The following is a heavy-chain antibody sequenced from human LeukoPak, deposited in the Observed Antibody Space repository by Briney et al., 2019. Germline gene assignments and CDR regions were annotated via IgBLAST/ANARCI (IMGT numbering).Heavy chain of an antibody. Sequence: GGSLRLSCAASGFTFSSYGMHCVRQAPGKGLEWVAVIWYDGSNKYYADSVKGRFTISRDNSKNTLYLQMNSLRAEDTAVYYCARAICSGGSCYEDYWGQGTLVTVSS. CDR3: ARAICSGGSCYEDY. CDR1: GFTFSSYG. V-gene: IGHV3-33*01. J-gene: IGHJ4*02. D-gene: IGHD2-15*01. CDR2: IWYDGSNK.